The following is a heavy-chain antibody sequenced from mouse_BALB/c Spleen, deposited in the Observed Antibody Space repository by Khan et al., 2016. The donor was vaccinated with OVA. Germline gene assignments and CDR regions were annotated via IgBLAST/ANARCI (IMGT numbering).Heavy chain of an antibody. CDR3: TRNGFGNYESWDY. CDR2: IYPGNSDT. CDR1: GYTFTSYW. Sequence: VQLKQSGTVLARPGASVKMSCKAAGYTFTSYWMHWVKQRPGQGLEWIGAIYPGNSDTNYNQKFKGKAKLTAVTSTSTAYLELNSLTNEDSAVYYSTRNGFGNYESWDYWGQGTTLIVSS. J-gene: IGHJ2*01. D-gene: IGHD2-1*01. V-gene: IGHV1-5*01.